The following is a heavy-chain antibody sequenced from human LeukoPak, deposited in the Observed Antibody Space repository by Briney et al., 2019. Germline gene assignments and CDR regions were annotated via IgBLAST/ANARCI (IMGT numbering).Heavy chain of an antibody. Sequence: GGCRRLSCVASKFTFGNYAMNWVRQAPGKGPEWFSTISSGGGDTYYAGSVKGRFTISRDNSKNTLFLRMNSLRAEDTAVYYCAKAEGATLFYYGVDVWGQGTTFTVSS. V-gene: IGHV3-23*01. CDR2: ISSGGGDT. CDR3: AKAEGATLFYYGVDV. CDR1: KFTFGNYA. J-gene: IGHJ6*02.